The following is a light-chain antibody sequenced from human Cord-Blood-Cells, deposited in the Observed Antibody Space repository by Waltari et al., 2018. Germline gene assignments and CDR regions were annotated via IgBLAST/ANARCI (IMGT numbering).Light chain of an antibody. CDR3: SSYTSSSTWV. V-gene: IGLV2-14*01. Sequence: QSALTQPASVSGSPGQSITISCTGNSSDVGGYNYVPWYQQHPGKAPKLMIYDVSKRPSGVSNRFSGSKSGNTASLTISGLQAEHEADYYCSSYTSSSTWVFGGGTKLTVL. CDR2: DVS. CDR1: SSDVGGYNY. J-gene: IGLJ3*02.